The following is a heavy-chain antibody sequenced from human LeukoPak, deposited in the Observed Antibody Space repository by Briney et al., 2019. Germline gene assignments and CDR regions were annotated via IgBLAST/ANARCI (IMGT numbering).Heavy chain of an antibody. CDR1: GFTFGDFY. J-gene: IGHJ6*03. CDR3: ARRDYDILTGYYNSGTYHYYYTDV. D-gene: IGHD3-9*01. V-gene: IGHV3-11*01. Sequence: GGSLRLSCAASGFTFGDFYMTWVRQAPGRGLEWVSYISGSGSTISYADSVKGRFTVSRDNAKNSLYLQMNSLRPEETAVYYCARRDYDILTGYYNSGTYHYYYTDVWGKGTTVTVSS. CDR2: ISGSGSTI.